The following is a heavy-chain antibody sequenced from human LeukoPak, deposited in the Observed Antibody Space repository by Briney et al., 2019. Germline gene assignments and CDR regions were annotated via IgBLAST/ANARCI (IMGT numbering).Heavy chain of an antibody. CDR2: IRWNSGSI. V-gene: IGHV3-9*01. J-gene: IGHJ5*02. D-gene: IGHD2-2*01. CDR3: AKVTMQNWFDP. Sequence: GGSLRLSCAASGFTFDDYAMHWVRQAPGKGLEWVSGIRWNSGSIGYADSVKGRFTISRDNAKNSLYLQMNSLRAEDTALYYCAKVTMQNWFDPWGQGTLVTVSS. CDR1: GFTFDDYA.